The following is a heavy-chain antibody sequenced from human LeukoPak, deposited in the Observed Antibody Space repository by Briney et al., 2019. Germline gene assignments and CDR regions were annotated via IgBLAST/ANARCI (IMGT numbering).Heavy chain of an antibody. CDR3: ARGPYDFWSGYYTPFDY. Sequence: ASVRVSCKASGYTFTGYYMHWVRQAPGQGLEWMGWINPNSGGTNYAQKFQGRVTMTRDTSISTAYMELSRLRSDDTAVYYCARGPYDFWSGYYTPFDYWGQGTLVTVSS. CDR1: GYTFTGYY. J-gene: IGHJ4*02. V-gene: IGHV1-2*02. D-gene: IGHD3-3*01. CDR2: INPNSGGT.